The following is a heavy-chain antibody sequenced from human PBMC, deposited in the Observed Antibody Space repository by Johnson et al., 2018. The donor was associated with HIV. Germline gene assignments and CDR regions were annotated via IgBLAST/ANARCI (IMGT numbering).Heavy chain of an antibody. CDR2: ISGSGGTI. Sequence: QVQLVESGGGLIQPGGSLRLSCTASGFSFSDYYMSWIRQAPGKGLEWVSYISGSGGTIYNADSVKGRFTISRDNAKNSLFLQMNSLRAEDTAVYYCASDYSDIGGYRLRAYHIWGQGTGVTVSS. J-gene: IGHJ3*02. CDR1: GFSFSDYY. D-gene: IGHD3-22*01. CDR3: ASDYSDIGGYRLRAYHI. V-gene: IGHV3-11*04.